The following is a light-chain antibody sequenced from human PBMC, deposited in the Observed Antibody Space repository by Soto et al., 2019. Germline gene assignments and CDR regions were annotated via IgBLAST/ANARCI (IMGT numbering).Light chain of an antibody. CDR1: QSVSSSY. CDR2: GAS. V-gene: IGKV3-20*01. Sequence: EIVLTQSPGTLSLSSGERATLSCRSSQSVSSSYLAWYQQKPVQAPRLLIYGASSRATVIPDRFSGSGSGTDFTLTISRLEPEDFAVYYCQQYGSSPSWTFGQGTKV. J-gene: IGKJ1*01. CDR3: QQYGSSPSWT.